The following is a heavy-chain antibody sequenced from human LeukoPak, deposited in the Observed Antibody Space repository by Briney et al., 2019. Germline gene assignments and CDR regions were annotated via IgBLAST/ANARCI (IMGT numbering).Heavy chain of an antibody. Sequence: SETLSLTCTVSGGSISSYYWSWLRQPPGKGLEWIGYIYYSGSTNYNPSLKSRVTISVDTSKNQFSLKLSSVTAADTAVYYCARKTELRLFDYWGQGTLVTVSS. CDR3: ARKTELRLFDY. CDR1: GGSISSYY. D-gene: IGHD5-18*01. CDR2: IYYSGST. V-gene: IGHV4-59*01. J-gene: IGHJ4*02.